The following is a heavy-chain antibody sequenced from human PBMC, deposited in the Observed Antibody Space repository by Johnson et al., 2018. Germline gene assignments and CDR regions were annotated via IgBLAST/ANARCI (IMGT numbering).Heavy chain of an antibody. J-gene: IGHJ6*02. CDR3: AKDQMPGYSSREGSYYYYGMDV. V-gene: IGHV3-30*18. D-gene: IGHD6-13*01. CDR2: ISYDGGNK. Sequence: QVQLVESGGGVVQPGRSLRLSCAASGFTFSSYGMHWVRQAPGKWLEWVAVISYDGGNKYYADSVQGRFTISRDNSKNTLYLQMNSLRPEDMALYYCAKDQMPGYSSREGSYYYYGMDVWGQGTTVTVSS. CDR1: GFTFSSYG.